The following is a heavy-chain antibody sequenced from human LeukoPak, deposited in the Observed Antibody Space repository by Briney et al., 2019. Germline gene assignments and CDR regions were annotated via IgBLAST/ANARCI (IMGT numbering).Heavy chain of an antibody. CDR3: ARGGPIYCSGDSCYPGDY. CDR1: GFTFRSYG. J-gene: IGHJ4*02. V-gene: IGHV3-33*01. Sequence: GGSLRLSCAASGFTFRSYGMHWVRQAPGKGLEWVAVIWYDGSNKYYADSVKGRFTVSRDNSKNTLYLQMNSLRAEGTAVYYCARGGPIYCSGDSCYPGDYWGQGTLVTVSS. CDR2: IWYDGSNK. D-gene: IGHD2-15*01.